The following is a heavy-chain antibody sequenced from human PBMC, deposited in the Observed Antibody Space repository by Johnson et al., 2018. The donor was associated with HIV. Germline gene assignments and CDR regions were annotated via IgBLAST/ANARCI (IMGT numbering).Heavy chain of an antibody. CDR3: AKCTPYSDRSVYPTVAFVI. V-gene: IGHV3-9*01. D-gene: IGHD3-22*01. Sequence: VQLVESGGGVVQPGRSLRLSCAASGFTFSSYAMHWVRQAPGKGLEWVSGISWNSGCVNYADSVKGRFIISRDNAKNSLYLQMNSLRTEDTAFYYCAKCTPYSDRSVYPTVAFVILGQGPMVTFSS. CDR1: GFTFSSYA. J-gene: IGHJ3*02. CDR2: ISWNSGCV.